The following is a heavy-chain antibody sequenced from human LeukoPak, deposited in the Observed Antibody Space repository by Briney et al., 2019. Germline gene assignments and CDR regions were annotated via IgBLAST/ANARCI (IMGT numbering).Heavy chain of an antibody. J-gene: IGHJ4*02. CDR2: IYYSGST. Sequence: SETLSLTCTVSGGSISSYYWSWIRQPPGKGLEWIGYIYYSGSTYYNPSLKSRVTISVDTSKNQFSLKLSSVTAADTAVYYCARGGGNGDYGYWGQGTLVSVSS. D-gene: IGHD4-17*01. CDR1: GGSISSYY. CDR3: ARGGGNGDYGY. V-gene: IGHV4-59*08.